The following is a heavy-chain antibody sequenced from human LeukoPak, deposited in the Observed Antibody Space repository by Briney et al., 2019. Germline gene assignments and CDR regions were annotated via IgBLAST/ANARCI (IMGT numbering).Heavy chain of an antibody. Sequence: GGSLRLSCAASGFTFSSYAMHWVRQAPGEGLEWVAVISYDGSNKYYADSVKGRFTISRDNSKNTLYLQMNSLRAEDTAVYYCARAMVRGVITPFDYWGQGTLVTVSS. CDR2: ISYDGSNK. CDR3: ARAMVRGVITPFDY. V-gene: IGHV3-30-3*01. J-gene: IGHJ4*02. CDR1: GFTFSSYA. D-gene: IGHD3-10*01.